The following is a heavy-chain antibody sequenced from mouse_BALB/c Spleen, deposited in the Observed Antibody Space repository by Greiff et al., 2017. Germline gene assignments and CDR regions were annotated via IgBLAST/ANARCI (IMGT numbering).Heavy chain of an antibody. Sequence: EVQVVESGGGLVQPGGSLRLSCATSGFTFTDYYMSWVRQPPGKALEWLGFIRNKANGYTTEYSASVKGRFTISRDNSQSILYLQMNTLRAEDSATYYCAREAFTTVVTPFAYWGQGTLVTVSA. CDR3: AREAFTTVVTPFAY. J-gene: IGHJ3*01. V-gene: IGHV7-3*02. CDR2: IRNKANGYTT. CDR1: GFTFTDYY. D-gene: IGHD1-1*01.